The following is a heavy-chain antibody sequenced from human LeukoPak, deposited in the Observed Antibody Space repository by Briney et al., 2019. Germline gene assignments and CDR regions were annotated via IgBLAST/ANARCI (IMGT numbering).Heavy chain of an antibody. CDR1: GGSISSGGYY. CDR3: ARDVLVGGADY. CDR2: IYYSGST. J-gene: IGHJ4*02. V-gene: IGHV4-31*03. Sequence: SQTLSLTCTVSGGSISSGGYYWSWIRQHPGKGLEWIGYIYYSGSTYYNPPLKSRVTISVDTSKNQFSLKLSSVTAADTAVYYCARDVLVGGADYWGQGTLVTVSS. D-gene: IGHD3-10*01.